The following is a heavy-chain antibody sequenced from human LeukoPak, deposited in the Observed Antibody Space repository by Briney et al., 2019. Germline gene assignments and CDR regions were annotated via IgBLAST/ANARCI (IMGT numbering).Heavy chain of an antibody. V-gene: IGHV1-2*02. J-gene: IGHJ4*02. CDR3: ASEAVAGISSFDY. CDR1: GYTFTGYY. CDR2: INPNSGGT. Sequence: GASVKVSCKASGYTFTGYYMHWVRQAPGQGLEWMGWINPNSGGTNYAQKFQGRVTMTRNTSISTAYMELSRLRSDDTAVYYCASEAVAGISSFDYWGQGTLVTVSS. D-gene: IGHD6-19*01.